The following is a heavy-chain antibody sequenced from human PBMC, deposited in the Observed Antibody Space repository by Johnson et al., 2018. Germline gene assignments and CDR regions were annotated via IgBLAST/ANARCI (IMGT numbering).Heavy chain of an antibody. D-gene: IGHD4-17*01. V-gene: IGHV3-23*01. CDR3: AKDLDGDKYYYYYMDV. CDR1: GFTFSSSA. Sequence: EVQLLESGGGLVQPGGSLRLSCAASGFTFSSSAMSWARQAPGKGLEWVSAISGGGGSRYYADSVKGRFIISREHSKNTLYLQMNSLRAEDTAVYYCAKDLDGDKYYYYYMDVWGKGTTVTVSS. CDR2: ISGGGGSR. J-gene: IGHJ6*03.